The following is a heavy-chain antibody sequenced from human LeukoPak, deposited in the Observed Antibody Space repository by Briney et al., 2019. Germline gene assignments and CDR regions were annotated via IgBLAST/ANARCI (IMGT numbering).Heavy chain of an antibody. CDR1: GYSISSGYY. Sequence: PSETLSLTCTVSGYSISSGYYWGWIRQPPGKGLEWIGSIYHSGSTYYNPSLKSRVTISVDASKNQFSLKLSSVTAADTAVYYCARLSGTTRGGNWFDPWGQGTLVTVSS. V-gene: IGHV4-38-2*02. CDR2: IYHSGST. CDR3: ARLSGTTRGGNWFDP. D-gene: IGHD1-7*01. J-gene: IGHJ5*02.